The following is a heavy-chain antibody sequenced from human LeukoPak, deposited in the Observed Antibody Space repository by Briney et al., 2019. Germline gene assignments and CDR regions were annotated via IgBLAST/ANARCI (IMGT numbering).Heavy chain of an antibody. CDR2: IIPILGIA. V-gene: IGHV1-69*04. CDR1: GGTLSSYA. J-gene: IGHJ2*01. D-gene: IGHD2-2*01. Sequence: GASVKVSCKASGGTLSSYAISWVRQAPGQGLEWMGRIIPILGIANYAQKFQGRVTITADKSTSTAYMELSSLRSEDTAVYYCAIRGYCSSTSCYEYFDLWGRGTLVTVSS. CDR3: AIRGYCSSTSCYEYFDL.